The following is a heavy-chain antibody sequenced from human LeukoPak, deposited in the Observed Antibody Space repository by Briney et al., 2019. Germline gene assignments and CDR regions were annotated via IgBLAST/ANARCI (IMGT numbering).Heavy chain of an antibody. Sequence: PSQTLSLTCTVSGGSISSGGYYWSWIRQHPGKGLEWIGYIYYSGSTYYNPSLKSRVTISVDTSKNQFSLKLSSVTAADTAVYYCARWGTTVTHMDVWGKGTTVTVSS. CDR3: ARWGTTVTHMDV. V-gene: IGHV4-31*03. D-gene: IGHD4-11*01. CDR2: IYYSGST. CDR1: GGSISSGGYY. J-gene: IGHJ6*03.